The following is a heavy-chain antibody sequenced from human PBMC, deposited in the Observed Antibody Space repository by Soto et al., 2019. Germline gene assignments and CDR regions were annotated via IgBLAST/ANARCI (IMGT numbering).Heavy chain of an antibody. Sequence: QITLKESGPTLVKPTQSLTLTCTVSGFSLSGDGVGVGWIRQPPGKALEWLALIYWYDDQRYSPSRKTRLTLTKDTSKNPVVLTMTNMDPVDTATYYCAHAFGGTSWPNDAFDIWGQGTVVTVSS. CDR1: GFSLSGDGVG. V-gene: IGHV2-5*01. CDR2: IYWYDDQ. J-gene: IGHJ3*02. D-gene: IGHD3-3*02. CDR3: AHAFGGTSWPNDAFDI.